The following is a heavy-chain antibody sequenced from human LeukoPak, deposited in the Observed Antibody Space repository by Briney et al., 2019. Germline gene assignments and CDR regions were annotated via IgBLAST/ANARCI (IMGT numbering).Heavy chain of an antibody. CDR2: ISAYNGNT. J-gene: IGHJ4*02. V-gene: IGHV1-18*01. Sequence: ASVKVSCKASGYTFTSYGISWVRQAPGQGLEWMGWISAYNGNTNYAQKLQGRVTMTTDTPTSTAYMELRSLRSDDTAVYYCASGVLDLAAAGRGDYWGQGTLVTVSS. CDR1: GYTFTSYG. D-gene: IGHD6-13*01. CDR3: ASGVLDLAAAGRGDY.